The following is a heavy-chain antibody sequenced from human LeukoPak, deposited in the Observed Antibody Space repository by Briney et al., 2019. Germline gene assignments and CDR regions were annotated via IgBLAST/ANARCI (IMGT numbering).Heavy chain of an antibody. CDR2: LSGSGDST. Sequence: HPGGSLRLSCAASRFTFSNYAMSWVRQAPGKGLEWVSGLSGSGDSTYYADSVKGRFTISRDNSKNTLYLQMNSLRPEDTAVYYCAKAPYGDEPSFDYWGQGTLVTVSS. CDR1: RFTFSNYA. V-gene: IGHV3-23*01. J-gene: IGHJ4*02. CDR3: AKAPYGDEPSFDY. D-gene: IGHD4-17*01.